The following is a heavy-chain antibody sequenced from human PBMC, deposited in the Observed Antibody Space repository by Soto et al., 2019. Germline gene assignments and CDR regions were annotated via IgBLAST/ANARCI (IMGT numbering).Heavy chain of an antibody. Sequence: QVQLVESGGGVVQPGRSLRLSCAASGFTFSSYGMHWVRQAPGKGLEWVAVISYDGSNKYYADSVKGRFTISRDNSKNTLYLQMNSLRAEDPAGYYYEKSQIVVVPAAPDANCYYYYGMDGWGQGTTVTVAS. J-gene: IGHJ6*02. V-gene: IGHV3-30*18. CDR3: EKSQIVVVPAAPDANCYYYYGMDG. CDR1: GFTFSSYG. CDR2: ISYDGSNK. D-gene: IGHD2-2*01.